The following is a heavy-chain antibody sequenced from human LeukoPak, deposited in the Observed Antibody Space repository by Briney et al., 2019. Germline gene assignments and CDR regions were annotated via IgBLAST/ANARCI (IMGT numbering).Heavy chain of an antibody. CDR2: IRAKRYVGTT. CDR3: ARATRISISGVQYYFDY. CDR1: GVTFGDYA. D-gene: IGHD3-3*01. J-gene: IGHJ4*02. V-gene: IGHV3-49*04. Sequence: PGRSLRLSCTTSGVTFGDYAITWVRQAPEKGLEWVSFIRAKRYVGTTDYAASVEGRFTISRDDSKGVAYLQMDSLQTEDTAVYYCARATRISISGVQYYFDYWGQGTLVAVSS.